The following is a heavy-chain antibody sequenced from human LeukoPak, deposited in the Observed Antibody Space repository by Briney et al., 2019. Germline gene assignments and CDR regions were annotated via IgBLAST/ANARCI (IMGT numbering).Heavy chain of an antibody. Sequence: GGSLRLSCAASGFTFSSYAMSWVRQAPGKGLEWVSAISGSGGSTYYADSVKGRFTISRDNSKNTLYLQMNSLRAEDTAVYYCATRRKGGVVRYYYYYMDVWGKGTTVTVSS. J-gene: IGHJ6*03. D-gene: IGHD3-3*01. CDR3: ATRRKGGVVRYYYYYMDV. CDR1: GFTFSSYA. CDR2: ISGSGGST. V-gene: IGHV3-23*01.